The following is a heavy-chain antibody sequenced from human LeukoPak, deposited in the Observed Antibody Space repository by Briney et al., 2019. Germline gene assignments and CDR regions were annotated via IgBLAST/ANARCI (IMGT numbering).Heavy chain of an antibody. Sequence: GGSLRLSCAASGFNFSIYVMHWVRQAPGKGLEWVSFIRYDGSNKHYADSVKGRFTISRDNTKNTLYLQMNSLRAGDTAVYYCAKALTASVNYEAFDIWGQGTMVTVSS. J-gene: IGHJ3*02. CDR2: IRYDGSNK. CDR1: GFNFSIYV. V-gene: IGHV3-30*02. D-gene: IGHD3-10*01. CDR3: AKALTASVNYEAFDI.